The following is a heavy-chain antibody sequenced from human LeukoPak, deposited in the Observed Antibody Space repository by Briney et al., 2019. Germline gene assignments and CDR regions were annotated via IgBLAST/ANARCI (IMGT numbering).Heavy chain of an antibody. Sequence: GGSLRLSCAASGFTFSIYAMSWVRQAPGKGLQWVSSITSRGESTWYVDSVKGRCTITRDNSENTLYLQMHSLRAEDTAVYYCARDRPNYYGSDGHYYRRDGDYWGRGTLVSVSS. J-gene: IGHJ4*02. CDR3: ARDRPNYYGSDGHYYRRDGDY. CDR2: ITSRGEST. V-gene: IGHV3-23*01. CDR1: GFTFSIYA. D-gene: IGHD3-22*01.